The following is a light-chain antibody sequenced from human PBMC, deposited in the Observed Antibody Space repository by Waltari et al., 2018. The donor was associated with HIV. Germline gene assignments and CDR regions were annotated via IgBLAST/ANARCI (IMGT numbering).Light chain of an antibody. Sequence: EIVLTQSPATLSLSPGERATLSCRASQSVSSYLAWYQQTPGQAPRLLIYDASNRATGIPARFSGSGSVTDFTLTISILEPEYFAVYYCQQRSNCPPETFGPGTKVDIK. CDR3: QQRSNCPPET. V-gene: IGKV3-11*01. CDR1: QSVSSY. CDR2: DAS. J-gene: IGKJ3*01.